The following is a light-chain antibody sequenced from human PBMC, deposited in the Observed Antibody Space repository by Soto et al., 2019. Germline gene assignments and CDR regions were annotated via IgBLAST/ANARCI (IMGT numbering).Light chain of an antibody. J-gene: IGKJ1*01. CDR1: QGIRND. CDR3: LQHRSYPVT. Sequence: DIQMTQSQSSRSAXXXXXXXXXXXASQGIRNDLGWYQQKPGKAPKRLIYAASSLQSGVPSRFSGSGSGTEFTLTISSLQPEDFATYYCLQHRSYPVTFGQGTKVDI. V-gene: IGKV1-17*01. CDR2: AAS.